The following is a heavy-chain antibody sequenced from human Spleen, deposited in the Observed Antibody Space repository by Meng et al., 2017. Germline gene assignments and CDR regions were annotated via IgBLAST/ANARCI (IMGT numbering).Heavy chain of an antibody. CDR3: TRDGYSDCSRTSCFDY. V-gene: IGHV7-4-1*02. CDR2: IDTKTGSP. D-gene: IGHD2-2*01. J-gene: IGHJ4*02. Sequence: QVQLMQSGPEVKKPGASVKVSCKASGYTFAAYWIQWLRQAPGQGLEWMGWIDTKTGSPRYAQGFKGRLVFSSDTSVSTAYLEISGLKADDTAVYYCTRDGYSDCSRTSCFDYWGQGTLVTVSS. CDR1: GYTFAAYW.